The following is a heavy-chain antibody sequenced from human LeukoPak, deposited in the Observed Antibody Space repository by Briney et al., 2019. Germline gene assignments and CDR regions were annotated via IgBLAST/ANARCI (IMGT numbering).Heavy chain of an antibody. CDR3: ASVDTVYGTID. D-gene: IGHD2-8*01. Sequence: GGSLRLSCEASGFTFSSDWIHWVRQAPGKGLVSVSCFNTDGTGTTYADSVKGRFTISRDNAKNTVYMQMNSLRVEDTAVYYCASVDTVYGTIDWGQGTLVTVSS. V-gene: IGHV3-74*01. J-gene: IGHJ4*02. CDR1: GFTFSSDW. CDR2: FNTDGTGT.